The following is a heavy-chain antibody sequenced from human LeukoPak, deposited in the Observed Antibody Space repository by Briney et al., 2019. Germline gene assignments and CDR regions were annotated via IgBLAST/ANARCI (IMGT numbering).Heavy chain of an antibody. CDR1: GYTFTGYY. Sequence: ASVKVSCKASGYTFTGYYMHWVRQAPGQGPEWMGWINPNSGGTNYAQKFQGRVTMTRDTSISTAYMELSRLRSDDTAVYYCARRGDYWGYYFDYWGQGTLVTVSS. CDR3: ARRGDYWGYYFDY. J-gene: IGHJ4*02. D-gene: IGHD4-17*01. V-gene: IGHV1-2*02. CDR2: INPNSGGT.